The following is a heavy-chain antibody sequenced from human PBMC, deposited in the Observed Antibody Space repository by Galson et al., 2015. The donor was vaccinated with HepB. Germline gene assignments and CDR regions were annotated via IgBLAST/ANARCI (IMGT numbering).Heavy chain of an antibody. J-gene: IGHJ2*01. D-gene: IGHD2-2*01. Sequence: SVKVSCKASGYTFTGYYMHWVRQAPGQGLEWMGWINPNSGGTNYAQKFQGRVTMTRDTSISTAYMELSRLRSDDTAVYYCARGWLEYCSSTSCIPVGYFDLWGRGTLVTVSS. CDR3: ARGWLEYCSSTSCIPVGYFDL. V-gene: IGHV1-2*02. CDR1: GYTFTGYY. CDR2: INPNSGGT.